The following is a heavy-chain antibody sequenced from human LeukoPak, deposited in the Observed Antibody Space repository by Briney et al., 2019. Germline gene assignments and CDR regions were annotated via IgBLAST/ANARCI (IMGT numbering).Heavy chain of an antibody. J-gene: IGHJ4*02. V-gene: IGHV1-3*01. D-gene: IGHD3-22*01. CDR3: ARGLYDSSGYYFNHFDY. CDR2: INAGNGKT. CDR1: GYTFTNYA. Sequence: ASVKVSCKASGYTFTNYAMHWVRQAPGQRLEWMGWINAGNGKTEYSQKFQGRVTISRDTSASTAYMELSSLRSEDTAVYYCARGLYDSSGYYFNHFDYWGQGTLVTVSS.